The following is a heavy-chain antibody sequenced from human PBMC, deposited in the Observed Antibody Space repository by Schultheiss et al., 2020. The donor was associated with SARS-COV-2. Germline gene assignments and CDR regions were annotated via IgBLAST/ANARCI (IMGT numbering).Heavy chain of an antibody. CDR2: ISYDGSNK. D-gene: IGHD3-10*01. CDR1: GFTFSSYA. Sequence: GGSLRLSYAASGFTFSSYAMHWVRQAPGKGLEWVAVISYDGSNKYYADSVKGRFTISRDNSKNTLYLQMNSLRAEDTAVYYCARVGSSNAFDIWGQGTMVTVSS. V-gene: IGHV3-30-3*01. J-gene: IGHJ3*02. CDR3: ARVGSSNAFDI.